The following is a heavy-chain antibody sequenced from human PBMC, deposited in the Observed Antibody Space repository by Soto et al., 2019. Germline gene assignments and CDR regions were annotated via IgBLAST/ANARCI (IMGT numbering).Heavy chain of an antibody. Sequence: ASVKVSCKASGYTFTSYDINWVRQATGQGLEWMGWMNPNSGNTGYAQKFQGRVTMTRNTSISTAYMELSSLRSGDTAVYYCATEAIFGGADVWGKGITVTVSS. CDR2: MNPNSGNT. D-gene: IGHD3-3*01. J-gene: IGHJ6*04. CDR3: ATEAIFGGADV. V-gene: IGHV1-8*01. CDR1: GYTFTSYD.